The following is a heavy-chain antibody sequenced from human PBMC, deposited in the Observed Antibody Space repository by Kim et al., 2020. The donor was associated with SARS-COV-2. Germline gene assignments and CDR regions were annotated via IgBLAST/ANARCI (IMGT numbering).Heavy chain of an antibody. V-gene: IGHV3-23*01. CDR3: AKPPYDYYGSEDYFDY. Sequence: GGSLRLSCAASGFTFSSYAMSWVRQAPGKGLEWVSAISGSGGSTYYADSVKGRFTISRDNSKNTLYLQMNSLRAEDTAVYYCAKPPYDYYGSEDYFDYWGQGTLVTVSS. D-gene: IGHD3-10*01. J-gene: IGHJ4*02. CDR1: GFTFSSYA. CDR2: ISGSGGST.